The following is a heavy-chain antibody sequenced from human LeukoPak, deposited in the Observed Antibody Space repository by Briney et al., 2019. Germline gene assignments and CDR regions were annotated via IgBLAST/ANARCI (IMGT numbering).Heavy chain of an antibody. CDR3: AKGNSGSYYVMFSAFDI. V-gene: IGHV3-43D*03. D-gene: IGHD1-26*01. Sequence: GGSLRLSCAASGFTFSSYGMSWVRQAPGKGLEWVSLISWDGGSTYYADSVKGRFTISRDNSKNSLYLQMNSLRAEDTALYYCAKGNSGSYYVMFSAFDIWGQGTMVTVSS. CDR1: GFTFSSYG. J-gene: IGHJ3*02. CDR2: ISWDGGST.